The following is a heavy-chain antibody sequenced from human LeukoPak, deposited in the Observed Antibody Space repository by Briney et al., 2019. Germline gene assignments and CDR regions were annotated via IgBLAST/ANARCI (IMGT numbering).Heavy chain of an antibody. J-gene: IGHJ4*02. CDR3: ARGGTFVSDY. V-gene: IGHV3-7*01. D-gene: IGHD1-1*01. CDR1: GFTFSTFW. CDR2: IKEDGGEK. Sequence: PGGSLRLSCAASGFTFSTFWMSWVRQAPGKGLEWVANIKEDGGEKYYVDSMKGRFTVSRDNAKNSLYLQMDSLRAEDTAVYYCARGGTFVSDYWGQGTLVTVSS.